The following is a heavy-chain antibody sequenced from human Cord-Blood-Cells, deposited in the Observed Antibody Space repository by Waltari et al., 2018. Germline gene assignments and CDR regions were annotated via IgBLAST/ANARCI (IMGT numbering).Heavy chain of an antibody. CDR2: INHSGST. CDR3: ARAYSSSSPFDY. Sequence: QVQLQQWGAGLLKPSETLSLTCAVYGGSFSGYYWSWIRQPPGKGLEWIGEINHSGSTNYNPSLKSRVTISVDTSKNQFSLKLSSVTAADTAVYYCARAYSSSSPFDYWGQGTLVTVSS. V-gene: IGHV4-34*01. D-gene: IGHD6-6*01. J-gene: IGHJ4*02. CDR1: GGSFSGYY.